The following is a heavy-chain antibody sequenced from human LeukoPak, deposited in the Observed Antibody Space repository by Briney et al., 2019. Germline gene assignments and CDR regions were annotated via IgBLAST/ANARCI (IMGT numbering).Heavy chain of an antibody. CDR1: GGTFSSYA. J-gene: IGHJ6*02. V-gene: IGHV1-69*13. Sequence: GASVKVSCKASGGTFSSYAISWVRQAPGQGLEWMGGIIPIFGTANYAQKFQGRVTITADESTSTAYMELSSLRSEDTAVYYCARGNTAMVIGNYYGMDVWGQGTTVTVSS. CDR3: ARGNTAMVIGNYYGMDV. D-gene: IGHD5-18*01. CDR2: IIPIFGTA.